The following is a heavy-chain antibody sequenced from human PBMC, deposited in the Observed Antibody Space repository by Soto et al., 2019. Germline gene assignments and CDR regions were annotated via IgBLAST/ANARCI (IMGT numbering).Heavy chain of an antibody. J-gene: IGHJ4*02. D-gene: IGHD5-12*01. Sequence: ASVKVSCKASGYNFITYGISWVRQAPGQGLEWLGWISPYNGNTEYAQKFQGRVTMTTDTSTSTAYMELSNLRSEDTAVYYCARDRSVAILAFDYWGQGSLVTVSS. CDR3: ARDRSVAILAFDY. CDR1: GYNFITYG. CDR2: ISPYNGNT. V-gene: IGHV1-18*01.